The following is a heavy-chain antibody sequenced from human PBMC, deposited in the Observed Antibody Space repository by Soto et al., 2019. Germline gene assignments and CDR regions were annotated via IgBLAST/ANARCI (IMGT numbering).Heavy chain of an antibody. CDR3: AGSYCSATTCPFDS. D-gene: IGHD2-2*01. J-gene: IGHJ4*02. CDR2: IYYSGST. Sequence: SETLSLTCTVSGDSVSGGAYYWTWIRQPPGKPLEWIGYIYYSGSTNYNPSLRSRVTISLDTSKNQVSLKLSSVTAADTAVYYCAGSYCSATTCPFDSWGQGSLVTVS. CDR1: GDSVSGGAYY. V-gene: IGHV4-61*08.